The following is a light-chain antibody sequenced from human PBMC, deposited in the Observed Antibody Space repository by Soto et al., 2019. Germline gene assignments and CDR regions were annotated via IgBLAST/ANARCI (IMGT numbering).Light chain of an antibody. J-gene: IGLJ2*01. Sequence: QPVLTQSSSASASLGSSVKLTCTLSSGHNSYIVAWHQQQTGKAPRYLMKLEGSGSYNKGSGVPDRFSGSSSGADRYLTVSNLQSEDEADYYCETWDSNTVVFGGGTKLTVL. CDR2: LEGSGSY. V-gene: IGLV4-60*03. CDR1: SGHNSYI. CDR3: ETWDSNTVV.